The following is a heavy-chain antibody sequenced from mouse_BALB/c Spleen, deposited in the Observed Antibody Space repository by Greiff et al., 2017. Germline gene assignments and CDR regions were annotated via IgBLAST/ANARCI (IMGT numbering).Heavy chain of an antibody. J-gene: IGHJ3*01. D-gene: IGHD4-1*01. CDR1: GYTFTSYW. V-gene: IGHV1-5*01. CDR3: TRRWEGAWFAD. CDR2: IYPGNSET. Sequence: VHVKQSGTVLARPGASVKMSCKASGYTFTSYWMHWVKQRPGQGLEWIGAIYPGNSETSYNQKFKGKAKLTAVTSTSTAYMELSSLTNEDSSVYYCTRRWEGAWFADWGQGTLVTVSA.